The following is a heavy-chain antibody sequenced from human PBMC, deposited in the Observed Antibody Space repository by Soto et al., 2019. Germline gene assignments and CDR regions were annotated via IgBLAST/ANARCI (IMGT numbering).Heavy chain of an antibody. CDR2: ISGSGGST. Sequence: EVQLLESGGGLVQPGGSLRLSCAASGFTFSSYAMSWVRQAPGKGLEWVSAISGSGGSTYYADSVKGRFTISRDNSKNTLYLQMNSLRAEDTAVYYCAKDGGDCSSTSCLGWGVNYWGQGTLVTVSS. J-gene: IGHJ4*02. D-gene: IGHD2-2*01. V-gene: IGHV3-23*01. CDR1: GFTFSSYA. CDR3: AKDGGDCSSTSCLGWGVNY.